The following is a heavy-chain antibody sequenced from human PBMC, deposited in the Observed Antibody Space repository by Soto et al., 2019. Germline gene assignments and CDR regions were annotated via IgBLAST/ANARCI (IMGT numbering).Heavy chain of an antibody. CDR3: AKNNRYCSSTNCFVFDY. D-gene: IGHD2-2*01. CDR1: GFTFNNYW. V-gene: IGHV3-7*01. Sequence: EVQLVESGGGLVQPGGSLRLSCAASGFTFNNYWMSWVRQAPGKGLEWVANIKQDGSEKYYVDSVKGRFTISRDNAKNSLYLQMNSLRAGDTAVYYCAKNNRYCSSTNCFVFDYWGQGTLVTVSS. CDR2: IKQDGSEK. J-gene: IGHJ4*02.